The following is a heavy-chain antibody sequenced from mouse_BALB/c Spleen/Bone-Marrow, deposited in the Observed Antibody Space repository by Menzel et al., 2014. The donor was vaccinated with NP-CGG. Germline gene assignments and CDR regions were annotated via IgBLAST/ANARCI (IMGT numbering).Heavy chain of an antibody. D-gene: IGHD1-1*02. CDR2: ISYSGST. CDR1: GDSITSGY. CDR3: ARGRAMGFAY. Sequence: VQLKQSGPSLVKPSQTLSLTCSVTGDSITSGYWNWIRKFPGNKLEYMGYISYSGSTYYNPSLKSRISITRDTSKNQHYLQLNSVTTEDTATYYCARGRAMGFAYWGQGTLVTVSA. J-gene: IGHJ3*01. V-gene: IGHV3-8*02.